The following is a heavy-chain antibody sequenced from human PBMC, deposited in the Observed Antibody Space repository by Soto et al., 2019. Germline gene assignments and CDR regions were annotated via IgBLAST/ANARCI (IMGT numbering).Heavy chain of an antibody. Sequence: PAETLSLTCTVSGVSISSCGYYWIWIRQHPGKGLEWIGYIYYSGSTYYNPSLKSRVTISVDTSKNQFSLKLSSVTAADTAVYYXARFIKSDYPGTRARDYWGQGTLVTVSS. V-gene: IGHV4-31*03. J-gene: IGHJ4*02. D-gene: IGHD1-1*01. CDR1: GVSISSCGYY. CDR3: ARFIKSDYPGTRARDY. CDR2: IYYSGST.